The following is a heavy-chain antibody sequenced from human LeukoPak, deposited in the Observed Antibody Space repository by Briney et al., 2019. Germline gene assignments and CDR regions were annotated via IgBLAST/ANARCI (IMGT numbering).Heavy chain of an antibody. D-gene: IGHD5-24*01. Sequence: NPSETLSLTCPVPAGSITTYYWTCIRQPPPNRLEWIGFIYYSGNTNYNPSLRSRVTISLDTSKNQFSLQLSSVTAADTAVYYCARRVPTKPKYCFDCWGQGTLVTVSS. J-gene: IGHJ4*02. CDR2: IYYSGNT. CDR1: AGSITTYY. CDR3: ARRVPTKPKYCFDC. V-gene: IGHV4-59*08.